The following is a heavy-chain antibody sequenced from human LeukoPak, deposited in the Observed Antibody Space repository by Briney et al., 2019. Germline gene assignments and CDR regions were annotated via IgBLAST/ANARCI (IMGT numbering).Heavy chain of an antibody. V-gene: IGHV1-2*02. J-gene: IGHJ6*03. CDR3: ARGDRLTGYYYYYYMDV. Sequence: ASVKVFCKASGYTFTGYYMHWVRQAPGQGLEWMGWINPNSGVTNYAQKFQGRVTMTRDTSISTAYMELSRLRSDDTAVYYCARGDRLTGYYYYYYMDVWGKGTTVTVSS. CDR2: INPNSGVT. CDR1: GYTFTGYY. D-gene: IGHD3-9*01.